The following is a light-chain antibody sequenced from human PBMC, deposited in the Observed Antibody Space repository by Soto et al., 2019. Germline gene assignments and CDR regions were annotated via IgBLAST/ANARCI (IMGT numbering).Light chain of an antibody. CDR1: QSVSSN. Sequence: EIVMTQSPATLSVSPGERATLSCSASQSVSSNLAWYQQKPGQAPRLLIYGESTRATGIPARFSGSGSGTEFTLTISRLQSEDFAVYYCQQYNNWPQTFGQGTKVEIK. V-gene: IGKV3-15*01. CDR3: QQYNNWPQT. J-gene: IGKJ1*01. CDR2: GES.